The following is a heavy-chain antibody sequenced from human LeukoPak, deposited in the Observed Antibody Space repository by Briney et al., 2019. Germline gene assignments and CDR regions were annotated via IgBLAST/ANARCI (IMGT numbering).Heavy chain of an antibody. CDR3: ARHVRTARYFDN. Sequence: GESLKISCKGSGYIFTNYWIARVRQMPGKGLEWMGIIYPGDSDTRYSPSLQGQVTISADKSISTAYLHRSSLKASDTAMYYCARHVRTARYFDNWGQGTLVTVSS. V-gene: IGHV5-51*01. CDR1: GYIFTNYW. J-gene: IGHJ4*02. CDR2: IYPGDSDT. D-gene: IGHD1-14*01.